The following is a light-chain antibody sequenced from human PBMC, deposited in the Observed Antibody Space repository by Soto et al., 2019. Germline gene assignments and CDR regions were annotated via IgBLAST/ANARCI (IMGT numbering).Light chain of an antibody. CDR3: CSYARTSTYV. CDR2: EDN. CDR1: SSDVGSYNL. V-gene: IGLV2-23*01. Sequence: QSALTQPASVSGSPGQSITISCTGTSSDVGSYNLVSWYQQHPGKAPKLMIYEDNKRPSGASNRFSVSKSGYTASLTISGLQAEDEADYYCCSYARTSTYVFGSGTKVTVL. J-gene: IGLJ1*01.